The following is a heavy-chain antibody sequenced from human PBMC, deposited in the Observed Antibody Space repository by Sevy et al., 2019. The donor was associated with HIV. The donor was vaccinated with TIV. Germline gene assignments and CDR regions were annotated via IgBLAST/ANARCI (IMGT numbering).Heavy chain of an antibody. CDR2: IIPILGIA. CDR3: ARDPAPGSSFVEYFQH. Sequence: ASVKVSCKASGGTFSSYAISWVRQAAGQGLEWMGGIIPILGIANYAQKFQGRVTITADKSTSTAYMELSSLRSEDTAVYYCARDPAPGSSFVEYFQHWGQGTLVTVSS. D-gene: IGHD2-15*01. V-gene: IGHV1-69*10. CDR1: GGTFSSYA. J-gene: IGHJ1*01.